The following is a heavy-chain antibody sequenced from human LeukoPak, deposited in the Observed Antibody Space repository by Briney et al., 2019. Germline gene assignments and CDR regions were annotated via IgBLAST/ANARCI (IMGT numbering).Heavy chain of an antibody. V-gene: IGHV3-11*01. CDR2: ISSSGSTI. D-gene: IGHD2-15*01. J-gene: IGHJ4*02. CDR1: GFTFSDCY. Sequence: GRSLRISCAASGFTFSDCYMSWIRQAPGKGLEWVSYISSSGSTIYYADSVKGRFTISRDNAKNSLYLQMNSLRAEDTAVYYCARAPRYCSGGSCYDYWGQGTLVTVSS. CDR3: ARAPRYCSGGSCYDY.